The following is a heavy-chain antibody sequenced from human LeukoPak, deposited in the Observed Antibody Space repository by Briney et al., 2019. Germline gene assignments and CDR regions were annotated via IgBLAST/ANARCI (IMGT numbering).Heavy chain of an antibody. Sequence: SVTVSCKSSGGTSTIHAISLVRQAPGQGLEWMGRIIPNLGTTNRAQNFQDRVTLTADKSTNTAYMELTSLTSDDTAVYYCATTNDGGGYQWGDFFDFWGQGTLVTVSS. J-gene: IGHJ4*02. CDR3: ATTNDGGGYQWGDFFDF. CDR1: GGTSTIHA. V-gene: IGHV1-69*04. D-gene: IGHD3-22*01. CDR2: IIPNLGTT.